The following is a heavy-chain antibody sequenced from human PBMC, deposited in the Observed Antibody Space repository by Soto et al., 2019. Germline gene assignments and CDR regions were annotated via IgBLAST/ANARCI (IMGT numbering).Heavy chain of an antibody. J-gene: IGHJ3*02. D-gene: IGHD6-19*01. V-gene: IGHV3-21*01. Sequence: EVQLVESGGGLVKPGGSLRLSCAASGFTFSSYSMNWVRQAPGKGREWVSSISSSSSYIYYADSVKGRFTISRDNAKNSLYLQMNSLRAEYTAVYYCARFIGGWLNAFDIWGQGTMVTVSS. CDR1: GFTFSSYS. CDR2: ISSSSSYI. CDR3: ARFIGGWLNAFDI.